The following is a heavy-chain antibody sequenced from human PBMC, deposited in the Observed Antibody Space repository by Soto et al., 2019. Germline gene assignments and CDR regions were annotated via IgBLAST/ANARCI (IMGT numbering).Heavy chain of an antibody. J-gene: IGHJ4*02. D-gene: IGHD3-10*01. CDR3: AAHSGSTYGPLDY. Sequence: SETLSLTCGVADGSSGSSSWWTWVSKPPGKGLEWIGEIYHSGSTNYNPSLKSRVTISVDKWKNQFSLQLRSMTAADTAVYYCAAHSGSTYGPLDYWGQGTQVTVSS. V-gene: IGHV4-4*02. CDR1: DGSSGSSSW. CDR2: IYHSGST.